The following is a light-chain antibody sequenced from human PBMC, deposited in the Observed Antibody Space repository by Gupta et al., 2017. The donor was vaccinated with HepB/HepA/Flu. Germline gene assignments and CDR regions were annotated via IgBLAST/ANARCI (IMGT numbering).Light chain of an antibody. Sequence: DIVLTQTQLSSPVTLGQSASISCRSSQSLVHSDGNIYLGWLHQRPGQPPRVLIHEISHRFSGVPDRFIGSGAGTEFTLKISRVEAEDAGVYYCMQATHFPRAFGQGTKVEI. J-gene: IGKJ1*01. CDR3: MQATHFPRA. CDR2: EIS. V-gene: IGKV2-24*01. CDR1: QSLVHSDGNIY.